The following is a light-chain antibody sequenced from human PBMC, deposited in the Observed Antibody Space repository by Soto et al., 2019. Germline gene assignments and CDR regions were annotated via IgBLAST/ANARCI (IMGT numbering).Light chain of an antibody. CDR1: QGIRDA. J-gene: IGKJ3*01. CDR2: SAS. CDR3: QHCDYLPI. V-gene: IGKV1-17*01. Sequence: DIQMTQSPSSLSASVGDRVTITCRASQGIRDALGWYQQKPGKVPKRLIYSASSLQNGVPSRFSGSGSETVFTLTISSLQPEDVATYYCQHCDYLPIFGPGTTVDFK.